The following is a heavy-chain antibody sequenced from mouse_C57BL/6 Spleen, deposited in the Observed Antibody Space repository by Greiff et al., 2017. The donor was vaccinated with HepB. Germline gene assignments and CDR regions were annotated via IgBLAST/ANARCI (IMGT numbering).Heavy chain of an antibody. D-gene: IGHD1-1*01. CDR1: GYAFSSSW. J-gene: IGHJ2*01. CDR2: IYPGDGDT. CDR3: ARSGDYGTSYEGYFDY. Sequence: VQLQQSGPELVKPGASVKISCKASGYAFSSSWMNWVKQRPGKGLEWIGRIYPGDGDTNYNGKFKGKATLTADKSSSTAYMQLSSLTSEDSAVYFCARSGDYGTSYEGYFDYWGQGTTLTVSS. V-gene: IGHV1-82*01.